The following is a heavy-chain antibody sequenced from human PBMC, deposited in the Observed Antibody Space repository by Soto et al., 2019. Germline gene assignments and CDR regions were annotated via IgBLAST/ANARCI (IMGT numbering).Heavy chain of an antibody. V-gene: IGHV4-39*01. CDR2: IYYDGST. CDR1: GDSITSINNS. Sequence: PSETLSLTCTVSGDSITSINNSWGWIRQPPGMGLEWIANIYYDGSTFYNPSLKSRVAMSIDTSKNQFSLNLTSVTAKDTAVYYCTTVVIPGTRHMD. D-gene: IGHD2-21*01. J-gene: IGHJ6*03. CDR3: TTVVIPGTRHMD.